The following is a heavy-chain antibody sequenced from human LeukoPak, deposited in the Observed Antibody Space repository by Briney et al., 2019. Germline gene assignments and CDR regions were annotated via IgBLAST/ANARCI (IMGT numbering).Heavy chain of an antibody. Sequence: PSETLSLTCSVSGDSINSYYWSWFRQPAGKGLEWIGRIYTSGSTNYSPSLKTRVTMSVDTSKNQFSLKLSSVTAADTAVYYCAGDRGSYYPYFDYWGQGTLVTVSS. D-gene: IGHD1-26*01. V-gene: IGHV4-4*07. J-gene: IGHJ4*02. CDR3: AGDRGSYYPYFDY. CDR1: GDSINSYY. CDR2: IYTSGST.